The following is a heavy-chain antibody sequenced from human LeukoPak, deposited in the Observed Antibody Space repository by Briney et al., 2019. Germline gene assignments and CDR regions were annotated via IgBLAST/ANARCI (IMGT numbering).Heavy chain of an antibody. Sequence: SETLSLTCTVSGGSISSYYWSWIRQPPGKGLEWIGYIYYSGGTNYHPSLTSRVTISVDTYKNEFSQKLSSVTAADTAVYYCARDRITGIFDYWGQGTLVTVSS. CDR2: IYYSGGT. CDR1: GGSISSYY. J-gene: IGHJ4*02. D-gene: IGHD1-20*01. V-gene: IGHV4-59*01. CDR3: ARDRITGIFDY.